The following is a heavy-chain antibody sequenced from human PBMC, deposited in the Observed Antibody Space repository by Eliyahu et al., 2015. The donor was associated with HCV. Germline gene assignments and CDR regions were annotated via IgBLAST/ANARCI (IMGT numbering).Heavy chain of an antibody. J-gene: IGHJ2*01. CDR1: GFSLSTSGVG. D-gene: IGHD3-3*01. V-gene: IGHV2-5*02. CDR2: IYWDDDK. CDR3: AHSQAGRFWSGAQFDL. Sequence: QITLKESGPTLVKPTQTLTLTCTFSGFSLSTSGVGVGWIRQPPGKALEWLALIYWDDDKRYSPSLKSRLTITKDTPKNQVVLTMTNMDPVDTATYYCAHSQAGRFWSGAQFDLWGRGTLVTVSS.